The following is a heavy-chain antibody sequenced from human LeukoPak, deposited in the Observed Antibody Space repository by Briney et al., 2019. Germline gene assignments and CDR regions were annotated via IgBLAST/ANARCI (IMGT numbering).Heavy chain of an antibody. J-gene: IGHJ3*02. CDR3: TRSTNLEAFDI. CDR1: GGSVSSGTYY. D-gene: IGHD2-8*01. V-gene: IGHV4-61*01. Sequence: SETLSVTCTVSGGSVSSGTYYWSWIRQPPGKGLEWIGYIYYSGSTNYNPSLKSRVTVSVDTSKNQCSLKLNSVTTADTAVYYCTRSTNLEAFDIWGQGTMVTVSS. CDR2: IYYSGST.